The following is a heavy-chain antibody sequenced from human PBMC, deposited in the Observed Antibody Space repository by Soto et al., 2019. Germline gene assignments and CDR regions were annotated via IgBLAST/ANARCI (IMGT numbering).Heavy chain of an antibody. Sequence: QVQLVESGGGVVQPGRSLRLSCAASGFTFSSYGMHWVRQAPGKGLEWVAVISYDGSNKYYADSVKGRFTISRDNSKNTLYLQMNSLRAEDTAVYYCAKEAVWFGELYYFDYWGQGTLVTVSS. D-gene: IGHD3-10*01. CDR2: ISYDGSNK. CDR1: GFTFSSYG. J-gene: IGHJ4*02. V-gene: IGHV3-30*18. CDR3: AKEAVWFGELYYFDY.